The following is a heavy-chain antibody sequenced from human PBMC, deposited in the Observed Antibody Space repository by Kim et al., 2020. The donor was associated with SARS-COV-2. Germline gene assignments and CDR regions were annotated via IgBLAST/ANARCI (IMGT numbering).Heavy chain of an antibody. Sequence: SYADSVKGGFTISRDDSRRTVYLQMNGLKAEDTAVYFCAREPSTYFDYWGQGTLVTVSS. J-gene: IGHJ4*02. CDR3: AREPSTYFDY. V-gene: IGHV3-66*01.